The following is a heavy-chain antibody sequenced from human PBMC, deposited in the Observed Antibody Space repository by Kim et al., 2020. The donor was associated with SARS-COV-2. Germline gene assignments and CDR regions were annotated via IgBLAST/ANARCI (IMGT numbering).Heavy chain of an antibody. Sequence: SETLSLTCTVSGAAFDDYYWSWIRQPPGKGLEWIGYIHYNGKNNYNPSLKSRATLSLDGSRNQISLTLNFVTAADSAVYYCARKRADSSGFIDSWGQGP. CDR3: ARKRADSSGFIDS. CDR2: IHYNGKN. J-gene: IGHJ4*02. CDR1: GAAFDDYY. V-gene: IGHV4-59*12. D-gene: IGHD3-22*01.